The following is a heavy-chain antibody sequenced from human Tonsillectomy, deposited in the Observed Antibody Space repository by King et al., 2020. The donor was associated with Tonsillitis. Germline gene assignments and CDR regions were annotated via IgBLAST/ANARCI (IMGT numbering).Heavy chain of an antibody. J-gene: IGHJ4*02. D-gene: IGHD5-18*01. CDR3: ARAGYSYGYFDY. CDR2: INHSGST. Sequence: VQLQQWGAGLLKPSETLSLTCAVYGGSFSGYYWSWIRQPLGKGLEWIGEINHSGSTNYNPSLKSRVTISVDTSKNQFSLKLSSVTAADTAVYYCARAGYSYGYFDYWGQGTLVTVSS. V-gene: IGHV4-34*01. CDR1: GGSFSGYY.